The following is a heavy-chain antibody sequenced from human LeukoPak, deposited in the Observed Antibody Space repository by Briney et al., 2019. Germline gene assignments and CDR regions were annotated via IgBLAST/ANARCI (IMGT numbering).Heavy chain of an antibody. D-gene: IGHD1-26*01. CDR1: GFIFSTYP. Sequence: GGSLRLSCAASGFIFSTYPMSRVRQAPGKGLEWVSAITGSGDNIYYADSVKGRFTISRDNSKNTLSLQMNSLRVEDTAVYYCAKENPVGGTSYFDYWGQGTLVTVSS. CDR3: AKENPVGGTSYFDY. V-gene: IGHV3-23*01. J-gene: IGHJ4*02. CDR2: ITGSGDNI.